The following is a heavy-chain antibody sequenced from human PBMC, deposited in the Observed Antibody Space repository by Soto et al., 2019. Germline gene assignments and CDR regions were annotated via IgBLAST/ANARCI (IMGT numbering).Heavy chain of an antibody. CDR2: ISSTGDDI. J-gene: IGHJ4*02. CDR3: ARLPKGSVVTG. CDR1: GFSFRDHS. D-gene: IGHD2-21*02. Sequence: VQLLESGGGLVYPGASLRLSCETSGFSFRDHSMNWVRQAPGKGLQWVSYISSTGDDIHYADSVKGRFTVSRDNAKNDLFLQMNSLGDDDSAIYYCARLPKGSVVTGWGQGTLVTVSS. V-gene: IGHV3-48*02.